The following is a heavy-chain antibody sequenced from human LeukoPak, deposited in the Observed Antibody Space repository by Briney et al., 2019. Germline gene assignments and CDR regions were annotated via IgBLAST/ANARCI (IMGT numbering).Heavy chain of an antibody. J-gene: IGHJ5*02. D-gene: IGHD6-6*01. CDR2: MNHSGST. CDR3: ARHKRPSIAARPRGGWFDP. V-gene: IGHV4-34*01. CDR1: GGSFSGYY. Sequence: SETLSLTCAVYGGSFSGYYWSWIRQPPGKGLEWSGEMNHSGSTNYNPSLKSRVTISVDTSKNQFSLKLSSVTAADTAVYYCARHKRPSIAARPRGGWFDPWGQGTLVTVSS.